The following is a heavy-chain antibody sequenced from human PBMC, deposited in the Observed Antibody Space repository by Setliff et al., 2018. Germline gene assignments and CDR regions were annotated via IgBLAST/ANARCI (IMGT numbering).Heavy chain of an antibody. D-gene: IGHD3-22*01. J-gene: IGHJ6*02. CDR3: ARAYYYDSSGHSVYGMDV. V-gene: IGHV1-69*01. CDR2: IIPIFGTT. Sequence: SVKISCKASGGNISTYAISGARQAPGQGLEWMGVIIPIFGTTNNAQKFQGRVTITAAESTSTAYMELSSLRSEDKAVYYCARAYYYDSSGHSVYGMDVWGQGTTVTVSS. CDR1: GGNISTYA.